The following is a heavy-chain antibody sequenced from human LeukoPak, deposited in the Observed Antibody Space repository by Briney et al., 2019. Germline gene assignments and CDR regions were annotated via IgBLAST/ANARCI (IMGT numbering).Heavy chain of an antibody. Sequence: GGSLRLSCAASGFTFSSYSMNWVRQAPGKGLEWVSSISSSSSYTYYADSVKGRFTISRDNAKNSLYLQMNSLRAEDTAVYYCARGPLQYCSGGSCYSSDYWGQGTLVTVSS. D-gene: IGHD2-15*01. J-gene: IGHJ4*02. CDR2: ISSSSSYT. V-gene: IGHV3-21*01. CDR1: GFTFSSYS. CDR3: ARGPLQYCSGGSCYSSDY.